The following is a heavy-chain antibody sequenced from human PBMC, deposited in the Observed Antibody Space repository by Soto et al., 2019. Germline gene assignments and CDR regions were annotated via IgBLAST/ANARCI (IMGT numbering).Heavy chain of an antibody. CDR3: ARGHEFMVGATPFDY. J-gene: IGHJ4*02. V-gene: IGHV3-30-3*01. CDR1: GFTFSSYA. D-gene: IGHD1-26*01. CDR2: ISYDGSNK. Sequence: GGSLRLSCAASGFTFSSYAMHWVRQAPGKGLEWVAVISYDGSNKYYADSVKGRFTISRDNSKNTLYLQMNSLRAEDTAVYYCARGHEFMVGATPFDYWGQGTLVTVSS.